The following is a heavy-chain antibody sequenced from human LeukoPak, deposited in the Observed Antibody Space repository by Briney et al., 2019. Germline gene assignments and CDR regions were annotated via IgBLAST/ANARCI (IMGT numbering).Heavy chain of an antibody. J-gene: IGHJ4*02. Sequence: SETLSLTCTVSGGSISSSSYYWGWIRQSPGKGLEWIGSLYYSGSTYYNPSLKSRVTISVDTSKNQFSLKLSSVTAADTAVYYCARHSNDYSSSWYMLVLLGYWGQGTLVTVSS. CDR2: LYYSGST. D-gene: IGHD6-13*01. CDR3: ARHSNDYSSSWYMLVLLGY. CDR1: GGSISSSSYY. V-gene: IGHV4-39*01.